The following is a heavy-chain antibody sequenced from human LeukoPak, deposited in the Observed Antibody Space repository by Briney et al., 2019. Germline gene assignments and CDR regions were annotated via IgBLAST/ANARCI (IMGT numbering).Heavy chain of an antibody. J-gene: IGHJ4*02. V-gene: IGHV4-39*01. D-gene: IGHD6-19*01. CDR2: IYCSGST. CDR3: ARQSYSSGWYEFSY. CDR1: GGSISSSSYY. Sequence: SETLSLTCTVSGGSISSSSYYWGWIRQPPGKGLEWIGHIYCSGSTHYNPSLKSRVTISVDTSKNQFSLKLSSVTAADTAMYYCARQSYSSGWYEFSYWGQGTLVTVSS.